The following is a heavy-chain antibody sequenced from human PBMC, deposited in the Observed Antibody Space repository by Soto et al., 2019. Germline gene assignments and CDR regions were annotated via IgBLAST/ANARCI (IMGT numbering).Heavy chain of an antibody. CDR3: TKQKGDSRTYNGMDV. CDR1: GDSVSSNSAA. J-gene: IGHJ6*02. V-gene: IGHV6-1*01. D-gene: IGHD2-21*02. Sequence: QVQLQQSGPGLVKPSQTLSLTCAISGDSVSSNSAAWNWIRQSPSRGLEWLGRAYYRSQWYYDYAVFVRSRITVIPDTSKNQFSLQLSSETPEDTAVYFCTKQKGDSRTYNGMDVWGQGTTVIVSS. CDR2: AYYRSQWYY.